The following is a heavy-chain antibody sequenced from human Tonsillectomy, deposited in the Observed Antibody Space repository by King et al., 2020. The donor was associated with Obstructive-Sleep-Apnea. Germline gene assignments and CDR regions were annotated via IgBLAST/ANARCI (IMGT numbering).Heavy chain of an antibody. CDR2: INHSGST. Sequence: VQLQQWGAGLLKPSETLSLTCAVYGGSFSNYYWTWIRQPPGKGLEWIGEINHSGSTKYNPSLESRVTISMDASKNQFSLTLNSVTAADTAVYYCASGETSGDYHDYWGQGTLVTVSS. D-gene: IGHD4-17*01. V-gene: IGHV4-34*01. CDR3: ASGETSGDYHDY. CDR1: GGSFSNYY. J-gene: IGHJ4*02.